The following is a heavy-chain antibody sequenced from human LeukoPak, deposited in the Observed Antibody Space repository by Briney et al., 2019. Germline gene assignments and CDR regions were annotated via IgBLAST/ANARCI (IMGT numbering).Heavy chain of an antibody. V-gene: IGHV3-15*01. Sequence: GGSLRLSCAASGFTFINAWMTWVRQAPGKGLEWVGRIQSTTNGGTPDYATPVKGRFTISRDDSKNTLYLQMNSLKTEDTAVYYCTSGVGTLDHWGQGALVTVSS. D-gene: IGHD1-14*01. CDR3: TSGVGTLDH. CDR2: IQSTTNGGTP. CDR1: GFTFINAW. J-gene: IGHJ4*02.